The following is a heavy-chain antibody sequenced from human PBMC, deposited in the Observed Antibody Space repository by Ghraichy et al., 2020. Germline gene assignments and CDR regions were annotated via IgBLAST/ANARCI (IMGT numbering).Heavy chain of an antibody. V-gene: IGHV3-7*01. CDR1: GFTFSSYW. CDR3: VVVVPAAMFGGEMDV. Sequence: GGSLRLSCAASGFTFSSYWMSWVRQAPGKGLEWVANIKQDGSEKYFADSVKGRFTISRDNAKNSLYLQMNGLRAEDTAVYYCVVVVPAAMFGGEMDVWGQGTTVTVSS. J-gene: IGHJ6*02. D-gene: IGHD2-2*01. CDR2: IKQDGSEK.